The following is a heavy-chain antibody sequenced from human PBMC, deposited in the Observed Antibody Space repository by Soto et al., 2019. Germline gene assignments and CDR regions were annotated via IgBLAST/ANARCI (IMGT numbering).Heavy chain of an antibody. CDR2: INSDGSST. J-gene: IGHJ6*03. V-gene: IGHV3-74*01. CDR1: GFTFSSYW. D-gene: IGHD6-6*01. Sequence: GESLKISCAASGFTFSSYWMHWVRQAPGKGLVWVSRINSDGSSTSYADSVKGRFTISRDNAKNTLYLQMNSLRAEDTAVYYCARADSSSSLGYYYYMDVWGKGTTVTVSS. CDR3: ARADSSSSLGYYYYMDV.